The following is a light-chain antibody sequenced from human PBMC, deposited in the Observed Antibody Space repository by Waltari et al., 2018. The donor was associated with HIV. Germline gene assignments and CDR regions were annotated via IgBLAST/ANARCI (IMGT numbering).Light chain of an antibody. Sequence: QAVVTQEPSLTVSPGGTVTLTCGSSTGAVTSGHYPYWFQQKPGQAPRTLIYDTSNKHSWAPARFSGPPLGGKAALTLSGAEPEDEADYYRLLSFSGAVVFGGGTKLTVL. CDR1: TGAVTSGHY. J-gene: IGLJ2*01. CDR2: DTS. V-gene: IGLV7-46*01. CDR3: LLSFSGAVV.